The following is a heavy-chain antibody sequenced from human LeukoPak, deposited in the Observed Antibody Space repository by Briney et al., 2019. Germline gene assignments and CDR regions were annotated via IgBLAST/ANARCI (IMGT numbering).Heavy chain of an antibody. Sequence: GGSLRLSCAASGFTFTNFEMNWVRQAPGKGLEWVSYISYSGSTTSYADSVKGRFTITRDNAKNSLYKQVNSLRAEDTAVYYCARAGPPAFDPWGQGTLVTVSS. J-gene: IGHJ5*02. CDR1: GFTFTNFE. CDR3: ARAGPPAFDP. V-gene: IGHV3-48*03. CDR2: ISYSGSTT.